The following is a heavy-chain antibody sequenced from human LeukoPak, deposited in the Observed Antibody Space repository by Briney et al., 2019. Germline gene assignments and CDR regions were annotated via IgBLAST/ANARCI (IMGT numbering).Heavy chain of an antibody. CDR1: GFTFSTYS. V-gene: IGHV3-48*02. D-gene: IGHD3-10*01. J-gene: IGHJ4*02. CDR2: ISTGSSTI. Sequence: GGSLRLSCAASGFTFSTYSTNWVRQAPGRGLEWVSYISTGSSTIYYADSVKGRFTISRDNAKNSLYLQMNSLRDEDTAVYYCARDVERTGGTYYYGSGSPRGWGQGTLVTVSS. CDR3: ARDVERTGGTYYYGSGSPRG.